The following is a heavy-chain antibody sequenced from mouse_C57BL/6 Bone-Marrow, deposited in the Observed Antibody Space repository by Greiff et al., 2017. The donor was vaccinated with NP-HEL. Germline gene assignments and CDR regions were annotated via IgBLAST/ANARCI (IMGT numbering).Heavy chain of an antibody. CDR3: ARWDLDYYGSSYWYFDV. J-gene: IGHJ1*03. CDR2: IWSGGST. Sequence: QVQLKESGPGLVQPSQSLSITCTVSGFSLTSYGVHWVRQSPGKGLEWLGVIWSGGSTDYNAAFISRLSIRKDNSKSQVFFKMNSLRADETAIYYCARWDLDYYGSSYWYFDVWGTGTTVTVSS. D-gene: IGHD1-1*01. CDR1: GFSLTSYG. V-gene: IGHV2-2*01.